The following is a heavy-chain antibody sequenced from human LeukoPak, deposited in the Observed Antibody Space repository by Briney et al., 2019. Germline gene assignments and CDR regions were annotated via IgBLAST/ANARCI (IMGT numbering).Heavy chain of an antibody. Sequence: GASVKVSCKASGYTFTSYDINWVRQATGQGLEWMGWMNPNSGNTGYAQKFQGRVTMTRNTSISTAYMELSSLRSEDTAVYYCARDRGGYCSSTSCYPGTFDYWGQGTLVTVSS. J-gene: IGHJ4*02. CDR3: ARDRGGYCSSTSCYPGTFDY. D-gene: IGHD2-2*01. CDR1: GYTFTSYD. CDR2: MNPNSGNT. V-gene: IGHV1-8*01.